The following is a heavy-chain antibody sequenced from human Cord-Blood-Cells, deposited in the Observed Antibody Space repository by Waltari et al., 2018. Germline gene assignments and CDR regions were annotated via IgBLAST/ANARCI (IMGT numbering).Heavy chain of an antibody. D-gene: IGHD3-10*01. CDR3: AAPHGSGSYYYYYYYGMDV. J-gene: IGHJ6*02. Sequence: QMQLVQSGPEVKKPGTSVKVSCKASGFTFTSSAVQWLRQARGARLDWIGWIVFGSGNTNYAQKFQERVTITRDMSTSTAYMELSSLRSEDTAVYYCAAPHGSGSYYYYYYYGMDVWGQGTTVTVSS. CDR1: GFTFTSSA. V-gene: IGHV1-58*01. CDR2: IVFGSGNT.